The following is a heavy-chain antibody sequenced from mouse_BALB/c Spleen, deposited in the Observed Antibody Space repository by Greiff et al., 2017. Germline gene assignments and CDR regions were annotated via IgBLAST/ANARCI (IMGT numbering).Heavy chain of an antibody. J-gene: IGHJ2*01. CDR1: GYTFTSYW. CDR2: IYPSDSYT. D-gene: IGHD2-1*01. V-gene: IGHV1-69*02. CDR3: SGGDGNYQGYFDY. Sequence: QVQLQQPGAELVRPGASVKLSCKASGYTFTSYWINWVKQRPGQGLEWIGNIYPSDSYTNYNQKFKDKATLTVDKSSSTAYMQLSSPTSEDSAVYYCSGGDGNYQGYFDYWGQGTTLTVSS.